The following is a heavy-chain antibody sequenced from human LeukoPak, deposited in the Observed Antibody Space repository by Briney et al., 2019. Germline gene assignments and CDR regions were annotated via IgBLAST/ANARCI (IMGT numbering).Heavy chain of an antibody. CDR2: INHSGST. J-gene: IGHJ4*02. CDR3: ARGSPNSYYYDSSGYRFDY. CDR1: GGSFSGYY. V-gene: IGHV4-34*01. Sequence: SETLSLTCAVYGGSFSGYYWSWIRQPPGKGLEWIGEINHSGSTNYNPSLKSRVTISVDTSKNQFSLKLSSVAAADTAVYYCARGSPNSYYYDSSGYRFDYWGQGTLVTVSS. D-gene: IGHD3-22*01.